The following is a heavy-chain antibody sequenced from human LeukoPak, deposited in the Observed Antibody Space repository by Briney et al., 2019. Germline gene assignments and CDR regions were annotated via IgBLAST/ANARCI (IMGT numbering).Heavy chain of an antibody. V-gene: IGHV4-4*02. Sequence: NPSGTLSLTCAVSGGSISSSNWWSWVRQPPGKGLEWIGEIYHSGSTNYNPSLKSRVTISVDKSKNQFSLKLSSVTAADTAVYYCASNAYYYGSGSYSNYYYYMDVWGKGTTVTVSS. J-gene: IGHJ6*03. CDR2: IYHSGST. CDR3: ASNAYYYGSGSYSNYYYYMDV. D-gene: IGHD3-10*01. CDR1: GGSISSSNW.